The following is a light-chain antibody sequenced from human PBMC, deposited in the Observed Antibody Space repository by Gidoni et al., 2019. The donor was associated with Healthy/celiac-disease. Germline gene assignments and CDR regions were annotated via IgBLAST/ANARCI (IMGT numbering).Light chain of an antibody. V-gene: IGLV2-14*01. CDR3: SSYTSSSTLYV. CDR1: SSDVGGYNY. J-gene: IGLJ1*01. Sequence: QSALTQPASVSGSPGQSIPISCTGTSSDVGGYNYVSWYQQHPGKAPKLMIYEVSNRPSGVPDRFSGSKSGNTASLTISGLQAEDEADYYCSSYTSSSTLYVFGTGTKVTVL. CDR2: EVS.